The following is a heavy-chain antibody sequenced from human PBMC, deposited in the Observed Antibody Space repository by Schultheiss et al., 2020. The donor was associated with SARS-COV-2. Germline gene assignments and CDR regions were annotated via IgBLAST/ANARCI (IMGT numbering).Heavy chain of an antibody. CDR1: GGSISSYY. CDR2: IYYSGST. D-gene: IGHD4-17*01. CDR3: ARDKMTTVTGPYYYGMDV. Sequence: SQTLSLTCTVSGGSISSYYWSWIRQPPGKGLEWIGYIYYSGSTNYNPSLKSRVTISVDTSKNQFSLKLSSVTAADTAVYYCARDKMTTVTGPYYYGMDVWGQGTTVTVSS. V-gene: IGHV4-59*01. J-gene: IGHJ6*02.